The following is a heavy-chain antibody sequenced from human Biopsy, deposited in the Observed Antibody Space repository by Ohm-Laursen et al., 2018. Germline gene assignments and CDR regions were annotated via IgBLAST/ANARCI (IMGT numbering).Heavy chain of an antibody. CDR3: ARVGSGWAPFDK. CDR2: IFKDGNT. V-gene: IGHV4-38-2*01. CDR1: GYSISSDYR. J-gene: IGHJ4*02. Sequence: TLSLTCAASGYSISSDYRWGWIRQAPGKTLEWLGNIFKDGNTHYNPSLRSRLIISIDTSKNQVSLMMTSVSGADTAVYFCARVGSGWAPFDKWGPGTLVTVSS. D-gene: IGHD6-19*01.